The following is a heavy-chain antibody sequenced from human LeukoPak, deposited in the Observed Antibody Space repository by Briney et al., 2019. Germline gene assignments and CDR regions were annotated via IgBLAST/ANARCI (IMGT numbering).Heavy chain of an antibody. CDR2: INHSGST. CDR3: AGPDFWSGKDAFDI. CDR1: GFTFSAYC. D-gene: IGHD3-3*01. J-gene: IGHJ3*02. Sequence: GSLRLSCASSGFTFSAYCMHWIRQPPGKGLEWIGEINHSGSTNYNPSLKSRVTISVDTSKNQFSLKLSSVTAADTAVYYCAGPDFWSGKDAFDIWGQGTMVTVSS. V-gene: IGHV4-34*08.